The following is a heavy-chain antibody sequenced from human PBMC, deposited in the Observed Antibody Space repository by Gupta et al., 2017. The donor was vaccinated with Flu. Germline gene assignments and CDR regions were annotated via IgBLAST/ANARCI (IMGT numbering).Heavy chain of an antibody. J-gene: IGHJ6*02. CDR2: INPNSGDT. Sequence: QVQLVQSGAEMKSPGASVKVSCKASGYTFTGYYMHWVRQAPGQGLEWMGWINPNSGDTNYAQKFQGRVTMTRDTSISTAYMELSRLRSDDTAVYYCARDMTNFYGSRSYWGMDVWGQGTTVTVTS. CDR3: ARDMTNFYGSRSYWGMDV. D-gene: IGHD3-10*01. V-gene: IGHV1-2*02. CDR1: GYTFTGYY.